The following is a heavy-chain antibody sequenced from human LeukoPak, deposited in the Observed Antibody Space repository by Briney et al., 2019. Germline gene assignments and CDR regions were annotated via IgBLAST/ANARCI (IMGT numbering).Heavy chain of an antibody. CDR1: VGSFSGYY. CDR2: INHSGST. Sequence: SETLSLTCAVYVGSFSGYYWSWIRQPPGKGLEWIGEINHSGSTNYNPSLKSRVTIAVDTSKNQFSLKLSSVTAADTAVYYCARNIAVAGTYYYGMDVWGQGTTVTVSS. D-gene: IGHD6-19*01. J-gene: IGHJ6*02. CDR3: ARNIAVAGTYYYGMDV. V-gene: IGHV4-34*01.